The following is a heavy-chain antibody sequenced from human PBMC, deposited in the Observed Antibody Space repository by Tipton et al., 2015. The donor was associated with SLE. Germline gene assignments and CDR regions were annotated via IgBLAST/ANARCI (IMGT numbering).Heavy chain of an antibody. CDR3: ASRTTPLPHWVGDIFDV. Sequence: TLSLTCTVSGGSITTGSYYWGWIRQPPGKGLEWVGSVFYSGTTDYNPSLKSRVTISVDTSKNQFSLKLNSVTAADTAVYYCASRTTPLPHWVGDIFDVWGQGSMVTVSS. D-gene: IGHD2-21*01. CDR1: GGSITTGSYY. J-gene: IGHJ3*01. V-gene: IGHV4-39*07. CDR2: VFYSGTT.